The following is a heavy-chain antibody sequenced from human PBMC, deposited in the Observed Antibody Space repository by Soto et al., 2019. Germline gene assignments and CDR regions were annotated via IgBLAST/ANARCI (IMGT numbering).Heavy chain of an antibody. CDR3: ARDREQLARYYYYYYGMDV. CDR2: IIPIFGTA. Sequence: QVQLVQSGAEVKKPGSSVKVSCKASGGTFSSYAISWVRQAPGQGLEWMGGIIPIFGTANYAQKFQGRVTITADESTSTAYMELSSLRPEDTAVYYCARDREQLARYYYYYYGMDVWGQGTTVTVSS. V-gene: IGHV1-69*01. CDR1: GGTFSSYA. D-gene: IGHD6-6*01. J-gene: IGHJ6*02.